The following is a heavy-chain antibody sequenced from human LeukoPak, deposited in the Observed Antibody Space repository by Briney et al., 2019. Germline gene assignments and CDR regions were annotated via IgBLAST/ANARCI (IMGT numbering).Heavy chain of an antibody. D-gene: IGHD3-22*01. CDR2: ISGSGDNT. V-gene: IGHV3-23*01. Sequence: SGGSLRLSCAASGFTFSSYAMSWVRQAPGEGLEWVSGISGSGDNTYYADSVKGRFTISRDNAKNSLYLQMNSLRAEDTAVYYCARDALDSSGYYLDVWGQGTTVTVSS. CDR1: GFTFSSYA. J-gene: IGHJ6*02. CDR3: ARDALDSSGYYLDV.